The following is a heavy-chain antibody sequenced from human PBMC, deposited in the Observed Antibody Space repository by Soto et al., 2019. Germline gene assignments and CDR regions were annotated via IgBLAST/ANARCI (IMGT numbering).Heavy chain of an antibody. Sequence: EVHLLVSGGGLVQPGGSLRLSCAASGFTFRSYVMSWVRQAPGKGLEWVSSTDNSGTYPWHADSVKGRFTISRDNSQNTLYLEMNSLRAEDTAVYYCAKGSASGRPYYFDSWGQGTLVTVSS. CDR1: GFTFRSYV. J-gene: IGHJ4*02. V-gene: IGHV3-23*05. CDR3: AKGSASGRPYYFDS. CDR2: TDNSGTYP. D-gene: IGHD3-10*01.